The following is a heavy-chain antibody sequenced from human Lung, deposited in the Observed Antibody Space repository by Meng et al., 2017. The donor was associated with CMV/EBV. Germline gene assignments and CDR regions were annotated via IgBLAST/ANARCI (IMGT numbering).Heavy chain of an antibody. Sequence: GGSLRLXCAASGFTFSSYSMNWVRQAQGKGLEWVSSISSSSSYIYYADSVKGRFTISRDNAKNSLYLQMNSLRAEDTAVYYCAREGGRAGTPGSYYYGMDVWXPGTXVTVSS. V-gene: IGHV3-21*01. D-gene: IGHD1-1*01. CDR1: GFTFSSYS. CDR2: ISSSSSYI. CDR3: AREGGRAGTPGSYYYGMDV. J-gene: IGHJ6*02.